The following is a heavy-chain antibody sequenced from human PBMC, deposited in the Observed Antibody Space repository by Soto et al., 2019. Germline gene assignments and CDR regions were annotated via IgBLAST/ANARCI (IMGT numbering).Heavy chain of an antibody. V-gene: IGHV3-23*01. D-gene: IGHD3-10*01. CDR2: LSSRGFST. CDR3: AKDPRRYGSGSYYFDY. Sequence: GGSLRLSCAASGFTFNDHALTWVRQVPGKGLEWVSSLSSRGFSTHYAESVKGRFTISRDNIKNTVYLQMNSLRAEDTAVYYCAKDPRRYGSGSYYFDYWGQGTLVTVSS. J-gene: IGHJ4*02. CDR1: GFTFNDHA.